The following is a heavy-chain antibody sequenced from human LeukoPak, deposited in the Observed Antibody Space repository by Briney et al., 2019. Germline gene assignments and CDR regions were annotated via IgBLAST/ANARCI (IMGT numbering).Heavy chain of an antibody. Sequence: ASVKVSCKASGYTFTGYYMHWVRQSPGQGLGWMGWINPNSGGTNYAQKFQGRVTMTRDTSISTAYMELSRLRSDDTAVYYCARVLTCYYGSGSYRNHYIDYCGQGTLVTVSS. J-gene: IGHJ4*02. CDR2: INPNSGGT. CDR3: ARVLTCYYGSGSYRNHYIDY. D-gene: IGHD3-10*01. V-gene: IGHV1-2*02. CDR1: GYTFTGYY.